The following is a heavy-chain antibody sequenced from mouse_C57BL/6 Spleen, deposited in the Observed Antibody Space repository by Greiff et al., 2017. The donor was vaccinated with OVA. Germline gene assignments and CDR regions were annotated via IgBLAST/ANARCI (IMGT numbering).Heavy chain of an antibody. CDR2: IDPANGHT. J-gene: IGHJ1*01. CDR3: APLDGSSHWYFDV. CDR1: GFNIKNTY. V-gene: IGHV14-3*01. D-gene: IGHD1-1*01. Sequence: EVKLQESVAELVRPGASVKLSCPASGFNIKNTYMHWVKQRPEQGLALIGRIDPANGHTKYAPKFQGKATITADTSSNTAYLQLSSLTSEDTAIYYGAPLDGSSHWYFDVWGAGTTVTVSS.